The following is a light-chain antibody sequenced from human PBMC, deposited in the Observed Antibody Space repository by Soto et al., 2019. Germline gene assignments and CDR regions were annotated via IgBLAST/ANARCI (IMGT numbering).Light chain of an antibody. CDR1: QSVSSSY. Sequence: EIVLTQSPGTLSLSPGERATLSCRASQSVSSSYLAWYQQKPGQAPRLLIYGASSMATGIPDRFSGSGSGTDFTLTISILEPEDVAVYYCQQYGRSLFTFGPGTKVDIK. CDR3: QQYGRSLFT. CDR2: GAS. V-gene: IGKV3-20*01. J-gene: IGKJ3*01.